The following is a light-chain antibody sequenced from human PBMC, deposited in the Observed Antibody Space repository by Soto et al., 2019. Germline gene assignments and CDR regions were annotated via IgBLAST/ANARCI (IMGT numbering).Light chain of an antibody. CDR3: QHYNNWPLT. CDR1: QSVSSY. J-gene: IGKJ4*01. CDR2: ATS. V-gene: IGKV3-15*01. Sequence: KKSPGTLSLSQGERATLSCRASQSVSSYLAWYQQKAGQAPRLLIYATSTRATGIPARFSGSGSGTEFTLTISSLQSEDFAVYYCQHYNNWPLTFGGGTMVDVK.